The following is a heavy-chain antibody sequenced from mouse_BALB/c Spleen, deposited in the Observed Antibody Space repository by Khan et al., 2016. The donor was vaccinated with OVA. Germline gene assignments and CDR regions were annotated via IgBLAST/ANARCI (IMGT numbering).Heavy chain of an antibody. CDR2: INPYNAGT. V-gene: IGHV1S136*01. CDR3: AREGSSWDFSFPY. D-gene: IGHD4-1*01. CDR1: GYTFTNYV. Sequence: VRLQQSGPELVEPGASVKMSCKASGYTFTNYVMHWVKQKPGQGLEWIGYINPYNAGTRYNEKFKGKATLTSDISSTTAYMELSSLTSEDSAVXYCAREGSSWDFSFPYWGQGTLVTVSA. J-gene: IGHJ3*01.